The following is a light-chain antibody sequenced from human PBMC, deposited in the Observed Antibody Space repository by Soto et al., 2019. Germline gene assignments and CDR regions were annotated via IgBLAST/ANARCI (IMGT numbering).Light chain of an antibody. CDR2: SAS. V-gene: IGKV1-9*01. CDR1: LGISSY. J-gene: IGKJ4*01. CDR3: QQLSRYPLT. Sequence: IQLTQSPSSLSASVGDRVTITCRASLGISSYLAWYQQKPGKAPDLLIYSASTLQSGVPSRFSGSGSETEFSLTIRALQPEDFATYYCQQLSRYPLTFGGGTKVDIK.